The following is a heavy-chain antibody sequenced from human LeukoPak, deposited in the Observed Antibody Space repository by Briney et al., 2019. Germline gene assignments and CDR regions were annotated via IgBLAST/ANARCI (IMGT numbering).Heavy chain of an antibody. CDR2: INPNSGGT. Sequence: ASVKVSCKASGYTFTGCYMHWVRQAPGQGLEWMGWINPNSGGTNYAQKFQGRVTMTRDTSISTAYMELSRLRSDDTAVYYCARGMINYGSGSYYPSFDYWGQGTLVTVSS. CDR3: ARGMINYGSGSYYPSFDY. V-gene: IGHV1-2*02. J-gene: IGHJ4*02. D-gene: IGHD3-10*01. CDR1: GYTFTGCY.